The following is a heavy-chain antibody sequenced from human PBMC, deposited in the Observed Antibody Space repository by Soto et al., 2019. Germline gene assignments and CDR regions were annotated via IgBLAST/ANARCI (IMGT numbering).Heavy chain of an antibody. CDR2: IFPLTDIP. Sequence: QLQLVQSGTEVKKPGSSMKVSCKASGGTFRNYPINWVRQAPGQGLEWMGSIFPLTDIPDYAQNFQARLTISADKSTSTAYMELSSLTSDETAMYFCARGPLVVLNYFESWGQGTLVTVSS. CDR1: GGTFRNYP. V-gene: IGHV1-69*02. J-gene: IGHJ4*02. CDR3: ARGPLVVLNYFES.